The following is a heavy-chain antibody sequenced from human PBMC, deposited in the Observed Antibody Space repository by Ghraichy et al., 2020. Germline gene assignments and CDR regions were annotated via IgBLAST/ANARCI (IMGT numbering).Heavy chain of an antibody. CDR2: TYYMSKWYN. D-gene: IGHD6-13*01. CDR3: VRQTTSSSSWPFDY. J-gene: IGHJ4*02. CDR1: GDSVSSNSAA. Sequence: SETLSLTCAISGDSVSSNSAAWNWIRQSPSRGLEWLGRTYYMSKWYNDYAASLKSRITINPDTSKNQFSLQLNSVTPEDTAVYYCVRQTTSSSSWPFDYWGQGTLVTVPS. V-gene: IGHV6-1*01.